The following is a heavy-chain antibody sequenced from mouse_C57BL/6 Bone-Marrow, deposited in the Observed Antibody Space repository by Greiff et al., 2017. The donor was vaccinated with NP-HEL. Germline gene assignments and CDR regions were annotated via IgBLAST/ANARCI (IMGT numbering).Heavy chain of an antibody. Sequence: QVQLQQPGAELVKPGASVKLSCKASGYTFTSYWMQWVKQRPGQGLEWIGEIDPSDSYTNYNQKFKGKATLTVDTSSSTAYMQLSSLTSEDAAVYYCARSRDGYPWYFDVWGTGTTVTVSS. V-gene: IGHV1-50*01. D-gene: IGHD2-3*01. CDR1: GYTFTSYW. CDR3: ARSRDGYPWYFDV. J-gene: IGHJ1*03. CDR2: IDPSDSYT.